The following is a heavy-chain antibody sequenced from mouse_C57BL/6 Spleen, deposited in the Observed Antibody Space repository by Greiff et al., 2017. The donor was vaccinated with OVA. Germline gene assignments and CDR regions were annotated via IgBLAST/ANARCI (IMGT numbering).Heavy chain of an antibody. CDR1: GYTFTSYW. J-gene: IGHJ1*03. V-gene: IGHV1-64*01. CDR3: ARIYDGYYEWYFDV. Sequence: QVQLQQPGAELVKPRASVKLSCKASGYTFTSYWMHWVKQRPGQGLEWIGMIHPNSGSTNYNEKFKSKATLTVDKSSSTAYMQLSSLTSEDSAVYYCARIYDGYYEWYFDVWGTGTTVTVSS. CDR2: IHPNSGST. D-gene: IGHD2-3*01.